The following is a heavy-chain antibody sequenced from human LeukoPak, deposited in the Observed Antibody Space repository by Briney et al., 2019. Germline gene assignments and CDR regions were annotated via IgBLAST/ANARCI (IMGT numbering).Heavy chain of an antibody. CDR1: GYSISSGYY. CDR3: ARPYCSSTSCYTQRDYYFDY. D-gene: IGHD2-2*02. V-gene: IGHV4-38-2*01. J-gene: IGHJ4*02. CDR2: IYHSGST. Sequence: PSETLSLTCAVSGYSISSGYYWGWIRQPPGKGLEWIGSIYHSGSTYYNPSLKSRVTISVDTSKNQFSLKLSSVTAAETAVYYCARPYCSSTSCYTQRDYYFDYWGQGTLVTVSS.